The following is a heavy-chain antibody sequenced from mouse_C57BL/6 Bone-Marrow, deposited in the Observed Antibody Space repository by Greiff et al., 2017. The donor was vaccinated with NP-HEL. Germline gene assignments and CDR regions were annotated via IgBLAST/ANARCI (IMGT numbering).Heavy chain of an antibody. D-gene: IGHD3-2*02. Sequence: QVQLQQPGAELVKPGASVKMSCKASGYTFTSYWITWVKQRPGQGLEWIGDIYPGSGSTNYNEKFKSKATLTVDTSSSTAYMQLSSLTSEDSAVYYCARSRQLRLPLDDWGQGTTLTVSS. CDR2: IYPGSGST. J-gene: IGHJ2*01. CDR3: ARSRQLRLPLDD. V-gene: IGHV1-55*01. CDR1: GYTFTSYW.